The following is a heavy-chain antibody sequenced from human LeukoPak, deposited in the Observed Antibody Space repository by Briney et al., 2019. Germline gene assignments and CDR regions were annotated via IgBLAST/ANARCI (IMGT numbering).Heavy chain of an antibody. CDR2: ITGSGGFT. CDR3: VRSLDY. J-gene: IGHJ4*02. CDR1: GFPFSTYA. Sequence: GGSLRLSCAASGFPFSTYAMNWVRQAPGKGLEWVSVITGSGGFTQYADSVKGRFTISRDHSKNTVYLQMNSLRVEDTALYYCVRSLDYWGQGTLVTVSS. V-gene: IGHV3-23*01.